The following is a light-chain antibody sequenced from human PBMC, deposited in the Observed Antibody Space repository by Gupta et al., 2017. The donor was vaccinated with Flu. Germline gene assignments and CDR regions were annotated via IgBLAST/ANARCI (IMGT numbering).Light chain of an antibody. Sequence: EVVLKQSPGTLSLSPGDRATLSCRASQSVSSSHLAWYQQKPGQAPRLLIYAASNRATGIPDRFSGSGSGTDFALTISRLEPEDFAIYYCQQYDKNSPGITFGGGTKVEI. J-gene: IGKJ4*01. V-gene: IGKV3-20*01. CDR1: QSVSSSH. CDR2: AAS. CDR3: QQYDKNSPGIT.